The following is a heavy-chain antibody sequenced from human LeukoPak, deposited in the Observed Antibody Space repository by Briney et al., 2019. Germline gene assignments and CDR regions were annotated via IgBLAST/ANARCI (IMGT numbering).Heavy chain of an antibody. Sequence: PGGSLRLSCAASGFTFSSYEMNWVRQAPGKGLEWVSYISSSGSTIYYADSVKGRFTISRDNAKSSLYLQMNSLRAEDTAVYYCASGQYGSGSFHRWGFDPWGQGTLVTVSS. J-gene: IGHJ5*02. D-gene: IGHD3-10*01. CDR1: GFTFSSYE. CDR2: ISSSGSTI. CDR3: ASGQYGSGSFHRWGFDP. V-gene: IGHV3-48*03.